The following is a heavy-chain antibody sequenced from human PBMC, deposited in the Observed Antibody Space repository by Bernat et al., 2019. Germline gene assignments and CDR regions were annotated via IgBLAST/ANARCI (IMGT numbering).Heavy chain of an antibody. CDR2: ISGSGGST. D-gene: IGHD5-12*01. CDR3: ARDWRRGGYSLFFDY. Sequence: EVQLLESGGGLVQTGGSLRLSCAASGFTFSSYAVSWVRQAPGKGLEWVSTISGSGGSTYYADSVKGRFTITRDNSRNTLYLEMNSLRPEDTAVYSCARDWRRGGYSLFFDYWGQGTLVTVSS. V-gene: IGHV3-23*01. CDR1: GFTFSSYA. J-gene: IGHJ4*02.